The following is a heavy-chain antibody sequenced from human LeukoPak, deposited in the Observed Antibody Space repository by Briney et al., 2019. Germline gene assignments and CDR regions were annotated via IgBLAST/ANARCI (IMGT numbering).Heavy chain of an antibody. V-gene: IGHV3-11*01. Sequence: GGSLRLSCAASGFTFSDYYMSWIRQAPGEGLEWVSFISSSGSGSTTYYADSVKGRFTISRDNAKKSLYLQMSSLRAEDTAVYYCARAMIVDTAMEYYFDYWGQGTLVTVSS. CDR3: ARAMIVDTAMEYYFDY. CDR2: ISSSGSGSTT. D-gene: IGHD5-18*01. J-gene: IGHJ4*02. CDR1: GFTFSDYY.